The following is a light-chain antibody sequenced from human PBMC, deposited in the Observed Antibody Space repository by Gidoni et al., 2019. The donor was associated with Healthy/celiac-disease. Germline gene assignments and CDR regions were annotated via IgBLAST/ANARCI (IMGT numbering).Light chain of an antibody. CDR3: QQSYSTPIFT. Sequence: DIQMTQSPSSLSASVGDRVTITCRASQSISSYLNWYQQKPGKAPKLLIYAASSLQSGVTSRSSGSGSGTDFTLTISSLQPEDFATYYCQQSYSTPIFTFGPGTKVDIK. CDR2: AAS. CDR1: QSISSY. J-gene: IGKJ3*01. V-gene: IGKV1-39*01.